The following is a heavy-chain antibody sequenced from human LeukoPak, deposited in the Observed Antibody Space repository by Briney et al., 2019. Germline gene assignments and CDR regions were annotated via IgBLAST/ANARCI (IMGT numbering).Heavy chain of an antibody. CDR2: IIPIFGTA. D-gene: IGHD3-22*01. Sequence: SVKVSCKASGYTFTSYAISWVRQAPGQGLEWMGGIIPIFGTANYAQKFQGRVTITADESTSTAYMELSSLRSEDTAVYYCAREIRYYDSSGYRGMDVWGQGTTVTVS. J-gene: IGHJ6*02. V-gene: IGHV1-69*13. CDR1: GYTFTSYA. CDR3: AREIRYYDSSGYRGMDV.